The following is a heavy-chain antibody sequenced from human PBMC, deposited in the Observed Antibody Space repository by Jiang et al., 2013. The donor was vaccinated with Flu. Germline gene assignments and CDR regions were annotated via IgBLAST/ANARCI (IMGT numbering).Heavy chain of an antibody. D-gene: IGHD1-26*01. CDR3: AKYFMGAPFDY. CDR2: ISGSGGST. CDR1: GFTFSSYA. Sequence: SGFTFSSYAMSWVRQAPGKGLEWVSAISGSGGSTYYADSVKGRFTISRDNSKNTLYLQMNSLRAEDTAVYYCAKYFMGAPFDYWGQGTLVTVSS. J-gene: IGHJ4*02. V-gene: IGHV3-23*01.